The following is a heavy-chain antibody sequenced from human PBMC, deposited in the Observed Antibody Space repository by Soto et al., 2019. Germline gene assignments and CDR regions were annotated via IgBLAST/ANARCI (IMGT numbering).Heavy chain of an antibody. V-gene: IGHV3-74*01. CDR2: INGYGRNT. D-gene: IGHD3-10*01. CDR1: GFIFSSYC. Sequence: PGGSLRLSCAASGFIFSSYCMHWVRQAPWKGPVWVGRINGYGRNTRYTDSVKGRFTISRDNAKNTLCLQMDSLRAEDTAVYYCARDFMARGRDSNWFDPWGQGTVVTVSS. CDR3: ARDFMARGRDSNWFDP. J-gene: IGHJ5*02.